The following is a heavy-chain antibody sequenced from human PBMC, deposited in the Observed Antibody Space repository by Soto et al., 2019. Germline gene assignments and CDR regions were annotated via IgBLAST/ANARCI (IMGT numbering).Heavy chain of an antibody. CDR2: ISHDGMNK. CDR1: GFTFSTYX. Sequence: QVQLVESGGGVVQPGGSLRLSCAASGFTFSTYXXXXXXXXXXXXXXXIVGISHDGMNKHYADSVRGRFTISRDNSQXXXXXXXXXXXXXXXXXXXXXXXXXXXXXXXTFQHWGQGTLLTVSS. CDR3: XXXXXXXXXXXTFQH. V-gene: IGHV3-30*01. J-gene: IGHJ1*01.